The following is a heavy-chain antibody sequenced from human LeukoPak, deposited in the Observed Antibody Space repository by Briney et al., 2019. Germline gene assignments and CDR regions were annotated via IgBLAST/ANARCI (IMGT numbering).Heavy chain of an antibody. CDR3: ARERDGYKRRYDY. CDR1: GFTFSDYS. Sequence: GGSLRLSCAASGFTFSDYSRTWIRQAPGKGLEWVSYIGSSGTTIYYAYPVRGRFTTARANAKNSLYLQMNSLSAEDTAVYYSARERDGYKRRYDYWGQGTLVTVSS. CDR2: IGSSGTTI. V-gene: IGHV3-11*01. D-gene: IGHD5-24*01. J-gene: IGHJ4*02.